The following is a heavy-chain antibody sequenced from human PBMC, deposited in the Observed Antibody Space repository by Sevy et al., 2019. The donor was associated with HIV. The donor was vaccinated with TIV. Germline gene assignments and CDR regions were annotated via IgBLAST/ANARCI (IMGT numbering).Heavy chain of an antibody. CDR2: ISWNSGSI. CDR3: AKEKHGSSWNRRAFDI. Sequence: GGSLRLSCAASGFTFDDYAMHWVRQAPGKGLEWVSGISWNSGSIGYADSVKGRFTISRDNAKNSLYLQMNSLRAEDMALYYCAKEKHGSSWNRRAFDIWGQGTMVTVSS. J-gene: IGHJ3*02. CDR1: GFTFDDYA. V-gene: IGHV3-9*03. D-gene: IGHD6-13*01.